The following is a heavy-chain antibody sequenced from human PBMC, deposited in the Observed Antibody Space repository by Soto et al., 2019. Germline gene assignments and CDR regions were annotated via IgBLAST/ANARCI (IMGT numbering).Heavy chain of an antibody. D-gene: IGHD6-6*01. V-gene: IGHV1-8*01. CDR1: GYTFTSSD. CDR3: GRGWSSSSSTLGY. J-gene: IGHJ4*02. Sequence: ASVKVSCKSSGYTFTSSDINWVRQATGQGLEWMGWMNPNSGNTGYAQKFQGRVTMTRNTSISTAYMELSSLRSEDTAVYYCGRGWSSSSSTLGYWGQGTLVTVSS. CDR2: MNPNSGNT.